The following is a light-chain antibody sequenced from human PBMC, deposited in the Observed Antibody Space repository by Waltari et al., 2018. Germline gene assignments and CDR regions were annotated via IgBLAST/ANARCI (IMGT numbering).Light chain of an antibody. V-gene: IGLV2-14*01. J-gene: IGLJ2*01. Sequence: QSALTPPASVSGSPGQSITISCTGTSSDVGGYKYVSWYQQHPGKAPKLMIYDVSNRPSGVSNRFSGSKSGNTASLTISGLQAEDEADYYCSSYTSSSVVFGGGTKLTVL. CDR2: DVS. CDR1: SSDVGGYKY. CDR3: SSYTSSSVV.